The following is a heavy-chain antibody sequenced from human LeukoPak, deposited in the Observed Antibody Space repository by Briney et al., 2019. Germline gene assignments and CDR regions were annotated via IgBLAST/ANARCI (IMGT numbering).Heavy chain of an antibody. CDR2: ISGSGGST. V-gene: IGHV3-23*01. CDR3: AKDVGYCSSTSCYSDP. D-gene: IGHD2-2*02. J-gene: IGHJ5*02. CDR1: GFTFSSYA. Sequence: GGSLRLSCAASGFTFSSYAMSWVRQAPGKGLEWVSAISGSGGSTYYADSVKGRFTISRHNSKNTLYLQMNSLRAEDTAVYYCAKDVGYCSSTSCYSDPWGQGTLVTVSS.